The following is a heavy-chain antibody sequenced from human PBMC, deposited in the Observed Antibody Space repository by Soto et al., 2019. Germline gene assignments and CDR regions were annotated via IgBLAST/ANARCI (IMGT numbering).Heavy chain of an antibody. D-gene: IGHD3-3*01. V-gene: IGHV3-30*18. CDR1: GFTFSSYG. Sequence: GGALRLSCAASGFTFSSYGMHWVRQAPGKGLEWVAVISYDGSNKYYADSVKGRFTISRDNSKNTLYLQMNSLRAEDTAVSYCAKDTTLYDFWSGYYTGYYYYGMEVWGHGTTVTVSS. CDR2: ISYDGSNK. CDR3: AKDTTLYDFWSGYYTGYYYYGMEV. J-gene: IGHJ6*02.